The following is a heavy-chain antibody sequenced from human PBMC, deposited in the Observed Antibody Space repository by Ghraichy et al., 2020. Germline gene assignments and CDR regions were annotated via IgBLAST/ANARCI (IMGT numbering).Heavy chain of an antibody. CDR2: IYYSGST. CDR1: GGSISSSSYY. D-gene: IGHD3-16*01. V-gene: IGHV4-39*01. Sequence: SETLSLTCTVSGGSISSSSYYWGWIRQPPGKGLEWIGSIYYSGSTYYNPSLKSRVTISVDTSKNQFSLKLSSVTAADTAVYYCARLPTWGNWFDPWGQGTLVTVSS. J-gene: IGHJ5*02. CDR3: ARLPTWGNWFDP.